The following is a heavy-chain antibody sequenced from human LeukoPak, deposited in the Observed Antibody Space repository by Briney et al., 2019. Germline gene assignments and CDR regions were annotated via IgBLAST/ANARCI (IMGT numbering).Heavy chain of an antibody. J-gene: IGHJ3*02. V-gene: IGHV1-69*13. CDR1: GGTFSSYA. Sequence: GASVKVSCKASGGTFSSYAISWVRQAPGQGLEWMGGIIPIFGTANYAQKFQGRVTITADESTSTAYMELSSLRSEDTTVYYCARDGEGIPNAFDIWGQRTMVTVSS. D-gene: IGHD3-10*01. CDR3: ARDGEGIPNAFDI. CDR2: IIPIFGTA.